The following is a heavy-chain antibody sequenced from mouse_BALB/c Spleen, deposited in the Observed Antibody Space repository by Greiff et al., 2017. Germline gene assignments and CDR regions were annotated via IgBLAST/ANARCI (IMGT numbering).Heavy chain of an antibody. V-gene: IGHV7-3*02. Sequence: EVKLMESGGGLVQPGGSLRLSCATSGFTFTDYYMSWVRQPPGKALEWLGFIRNKANGYTTEYSASVKGRFTISRDNSQSILYLQMNTLRAEDSATYYCARDAYYDYDGRDYWGQGTTLTVSS. CDR2: IRNKANGYTT. CDR1: GFTFTDYY. D-gene: IGHD2-4*01. J-gene: IGHJ2*01. CDR3: ARDAYYDYDGRDY.